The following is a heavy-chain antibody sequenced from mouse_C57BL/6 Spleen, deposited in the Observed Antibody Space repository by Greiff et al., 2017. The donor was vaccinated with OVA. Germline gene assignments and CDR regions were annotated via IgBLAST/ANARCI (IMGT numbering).Heavy chain of an antibody. CDR2: IDPANGNT. CDR3: ACYGSSSYYFVY. J-gene: IGHJ2*01. V-gene: IGHV14-3*01. CDR1: GFNIKNTY. D-gene: IGHD1-1*01. Sequence: EVKVEESVAELVRPGASVKLSCTASGFNIKNTYMHWVKQRPEQGLEWIGRIDPANGNTKYAPKFQGKATITADTSSNTAYLQLSSLTSEDTAIYYCACYGSSSYYFVYWGQGTTLTVSS.